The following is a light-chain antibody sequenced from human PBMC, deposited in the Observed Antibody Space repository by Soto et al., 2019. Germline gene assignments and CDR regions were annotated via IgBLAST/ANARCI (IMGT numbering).Light chain of an antibody. Sequence: QSALTQPASVSGSPGQSITISCTGTSTDVGGYKYDSWYQQHPGTAPKLMIFEVNGRPSGVSDRFSGSKSGNTASLTISGLQPEDEADYYCSSFSSSSTPYVFGTGTKLTVL. CDR3: SSFSSSSTPYV. V-gene: IGLV2-14*01. CDR1: STDVGGYKY. J-gene: IGLJ1*01. CDR2: EVN.